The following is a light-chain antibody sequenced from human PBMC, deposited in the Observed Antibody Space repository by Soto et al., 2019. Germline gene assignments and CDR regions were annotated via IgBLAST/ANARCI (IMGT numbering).Light chain of an antibody. CDR2: GNS. CDR3: QSYDSSLSSSV. Sequence: QSVLTQPPSVSEAPGQRVTISCTGSSSNIGAGYDVHWYQQLPGTAPKLLIYGNSNRPSGVPDRFSGSKSGTSASLAITGRQAEDEADYYCQSYDSSLSSSVFGTGTKLTVL. CDR1: SSNIGAGYD. V-gene: IGLV1-40*01. J-gene: IGLJ1*01.